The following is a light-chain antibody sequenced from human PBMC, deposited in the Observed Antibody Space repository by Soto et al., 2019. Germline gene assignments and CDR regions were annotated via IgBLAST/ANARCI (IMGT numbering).Light chain of an antibody. CDR3: AAWDDSLNGVV. V-gene: IGLV1-44*01. CDR1: SSNIGSNT. J-gene: IGLJ2*01. CDR2: SSN. Sequence: QSVLTQPPSASGTPGQRVTISCSGSSSNIGSNTVNWYQQVPGTAPKLLIYSSNQRPSGVPDRFSGSKSGTSASLAISGLQSEDGADYYCAAWDDSLNGVVFGGGTKLTVL.